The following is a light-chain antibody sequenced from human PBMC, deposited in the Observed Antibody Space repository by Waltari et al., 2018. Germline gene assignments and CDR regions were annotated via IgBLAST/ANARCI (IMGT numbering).Light chain of an antibody. CDR2: DVT. Sequence: SALPQPASVSGSPGQSISISCPGTSRDVGRYDYVSWYQQHPDKAPKLLIYDVTQRPAGISHRFSGSKSGYTASLTISGLQSEDEADYYCLSYTTSDTYVFGSGTRVTVL. J-gene: IGLJ1*01. CDR3: LSYTTSDTYV. V-gene: IGLV2-14*03. CDR1: SRDVGRYDY.